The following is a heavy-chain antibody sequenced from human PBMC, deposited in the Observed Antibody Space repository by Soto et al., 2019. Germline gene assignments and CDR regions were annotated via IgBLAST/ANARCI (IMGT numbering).Heavy chain of an antibody. CDR3: ARELRPYGSGSYCFDY. J-gene: IGHJ4*02. D-gene: IGHD3-10*01. Sequence: QVQLVESGGGVVQPGRSLRLSCAASGFTFSSYGMHWVRQAPGKGLEWVAVIWDDGSNKYYADSVKGRFTISRDNSKNTLYLQMNSLRAEDTAVYYCARELRPYGSGSYCFDYWGQGTLVTVSS. V-gene: IGHV3-33*01. CDR1: GFTFSSYG. CDR2: IWDDGSNK.